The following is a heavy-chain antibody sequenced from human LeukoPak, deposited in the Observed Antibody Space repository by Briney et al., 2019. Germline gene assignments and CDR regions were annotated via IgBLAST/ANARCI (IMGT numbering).Heavy chain of an antibody. Sequence: PGGSLRLSCAASGFTFNNYWMTWVRQAPGKGLEWVANIKEDGSETYYVDSVKGRFTISRDNAKNSLFLQMNSLRAEDTAVYHCARETFATTFGVVIRDLSDPAYFDYWGQGALVTVSS. D-gene: IGHD3-3*01. V-gene: IGHV3-7*01. CDR1: GFTFNNYW. J-gene: IGHJ4*02. CDR2: IKEDGSET. CDR3: ARETFATTFGVVIRDLSDPAYFDY.